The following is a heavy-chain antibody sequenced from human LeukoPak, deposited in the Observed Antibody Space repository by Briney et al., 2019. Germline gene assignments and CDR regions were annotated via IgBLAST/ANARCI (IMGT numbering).Heavy chain of an antibody. CDR2: IYTSGST. J-gene: IGHJ4*02. CDR1: GGSISSYY. D-gene: IGHD3-22*01. Sequence: SGTLSLTCTVSGGSISSYYWSWIRQPAGKGLEWIGRIYTSGSTNYNPFLKSRVTMSVDTSKNQFSLKLSSVTAADTAVYYCAREQTYYDSSGYYYAYFDYWGQGTLVTVSS. V-gene: IGHV4-4*07. CDR3: AREQTYYDSSGYYYAYFDY.